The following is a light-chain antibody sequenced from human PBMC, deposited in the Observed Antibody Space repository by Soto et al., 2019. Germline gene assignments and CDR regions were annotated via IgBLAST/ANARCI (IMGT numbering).Light chain of an antibody. CDR3: QQRSNWTIT. V-gene: IGKV3D-20*02. Sequence: EILFTQSPDTLSLSPGERATLSCRASERLSSSYLGWYQQKPGQAPRLIIYASASRETGIPDRFSGSGAGTECTLTISSLEPEDVALDYCQQRSNWTITFGQGTRLEIK. CDR1: ERLSSSY. J-gene: IGKJ5*01. CDR2: ASA.